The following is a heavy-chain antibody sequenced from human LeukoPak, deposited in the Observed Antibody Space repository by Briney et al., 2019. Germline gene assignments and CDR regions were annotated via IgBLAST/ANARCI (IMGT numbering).Heavy chain of an antibody. V-gene: IGHV3-9*01. CDR2: ITGNSGST. CDR1: GFIFDDYT. D-gene: IGHD7-27*01. CDR3: AKGNWGNTFDI. Sequence: GGSLRLSCAASGFIFDDYTIHWVRQPPGKGLEWVSGITGNSGSTDYADSVRGRFTISRDNAKNSLYLQMSTLREDDTALYYCAKGNWGNTFDIWGQGTMVTVSS. J-gene: IGHJ3*02.